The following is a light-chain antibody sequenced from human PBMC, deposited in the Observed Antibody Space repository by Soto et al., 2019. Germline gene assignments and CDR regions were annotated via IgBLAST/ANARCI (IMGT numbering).Light chain of an antibody. CDR3: QQYGSSPET. Sequence: EIVLTQSPGTLSLSPGERATLSCRASQSVSSSYLAWYQQKPGQAPRLLIYGASSRATGIPDRFSGSGSGTDFTLTISGLDPEDFAVYYCQQYGSSPETFGQGTKVDIK. CDR1: QSVSSSY. J-gene: IGKJ1*01. V-gene: IGKV3-20*01. CDR2: GAS.